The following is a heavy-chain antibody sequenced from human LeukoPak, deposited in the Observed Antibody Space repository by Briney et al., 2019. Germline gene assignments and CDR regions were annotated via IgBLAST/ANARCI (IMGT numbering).Heavy chain of an antibody. CDR2: INPNSGGT. V-gene: IGHV1-2*02. CDR1: GYTFIGHY. CDR3: ARDDSLYYDILTGYSSPGGY. Sequence: ASVKVSCKTSGYTFIGHYIHWVRQAPGQGLEWMGWINPNSGGTNYAQKFQGRVTMTRDTSISTAYMELSRLRSDDTAVYYCARDDSLYYDILTGYSSPGGYWGQGTLVTVSS. J-gene: IGHJ4*02. D-gene: IGHD3-9*01.